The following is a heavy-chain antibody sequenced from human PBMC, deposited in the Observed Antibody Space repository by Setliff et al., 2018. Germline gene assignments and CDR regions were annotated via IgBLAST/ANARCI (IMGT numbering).Heavy chain of an antibody. D-gene: IGHD6-13*01. CDR2: ISPYNDNT. Sequence: ASVKVSCKASGYMFKSYGITWMRQAPGQGPEWMGWISPYNDNTNSAEKFQDRITITTDTSTSTSYMELRSLRSDDTAVYYCVRESRSTWYRRDFWGQGTLVTV. V-gene: IGHV1-18*01. CDR1: GYMFKSYG. J-gene: IGHJ4*02. CDR3: VRESRSTWYRRDF.